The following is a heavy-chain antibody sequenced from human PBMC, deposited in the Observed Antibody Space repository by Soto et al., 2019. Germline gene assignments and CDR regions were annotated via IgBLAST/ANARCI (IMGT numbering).Heavy chain of an antibody. Sequence: SETLCLTCAVSSASISSPNWWSWVRQSPGKGLEWVGGIYHLGNTYYNPSLGSRVTISVDTSKNQFSLKLRSVTAADTAVFYCAGLYPYESSGYHLNYWGQGALVTVSS. J-gene: IGHJ4*02. CDR3: AGLYPYESSGYHLNY. CDR1: SASISSPNW. D-gene: IGHD3-22*01. V-gene: IGHV4-4*02. CDR2: IYHLGNT.